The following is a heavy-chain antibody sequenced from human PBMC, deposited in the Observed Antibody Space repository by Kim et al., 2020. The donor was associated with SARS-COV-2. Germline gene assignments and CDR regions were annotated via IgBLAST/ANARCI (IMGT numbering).Heavy chain of an antibody. V-gene: IGHV3-15*01. Sequence: GGSLRLSCAASGFTFSNAWMSWVRQAPGKGLEWVGRIKSKTDGGTTDYAAPVKGRFTISRDDSKNTLYLQMNSLKTEDTAVYYCTTESLWFGAYYYYGMDVWGQGTTVTVSS. D-gene: IGHD3-10*01. CDR1: GFTFSNAW. CDR3: TTESLWFGAYYYYGMDV. CDR2: IKSKTDGGTT. J-gene: IGHJ6*02.